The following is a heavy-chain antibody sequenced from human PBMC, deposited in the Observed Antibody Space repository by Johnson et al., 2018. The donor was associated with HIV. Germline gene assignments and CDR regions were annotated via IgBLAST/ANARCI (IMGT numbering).Heavy chain of an antibody. Sequence: QVQLVESGGGVVQPGRSLRLSCAASRFTFSSYAMHWVRQAPGKGLEWVSGIYSGGSTYYTDSVKGRFTISRDNAKNSLYLQMNSLRVEDTAVYYCANLGRYFDWFPTTNDAFDIWGQGTMVTVSS. CDR3: ANLGRYFDWFPTTNDAFDI. J-gene: IGHJ3*02. CDR1: RFTFSSYA. CDR2: IYSGGST. D-gene: IGHD3-9*01. V-gene: IGHV3-NL1*01.